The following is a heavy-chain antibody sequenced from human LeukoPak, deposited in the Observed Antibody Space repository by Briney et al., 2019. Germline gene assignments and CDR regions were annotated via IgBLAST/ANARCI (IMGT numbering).Heavy chain of an antibody. V-gene: IGHV3-53*01. CDR3: ARDEGWIQLFF. CDR1: GFNVSSNY. CDR2: LTANSRSA. J-gene: IGHJ4*02. Sequence: GGSLRLSCVASGFNVSSNYMGWVRQAPGKGLEWVSGLTANSRSAYYADSVKGRFTISRDNSENMVYLQMNSLRAEDTAMYYCARDEGWIQLFFRGQGTLVTVSS. D-gene: IGHD5-18*01.